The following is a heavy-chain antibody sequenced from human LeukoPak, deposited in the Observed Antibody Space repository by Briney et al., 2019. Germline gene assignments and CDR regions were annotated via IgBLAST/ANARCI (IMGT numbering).Heavy chain of an antibody. CDR1: GGSVSSTSYH. CDR3: ARREGQFDP. CDR2: IYYSGNT. D-gene: IGHD1-26*01. V-gene: IGHV4-39*01. Sequence: PSETLSLTCTVSGGSVSSTSYHWAWIRQPPGKGLEWTGNIYYSGNTYYNPSLKSRVTISVDTAKNQFSLKLSPVTAADTAVYYCARREGQFDPWGQGTLVTVSS. J-gene: IGHJ5*02.